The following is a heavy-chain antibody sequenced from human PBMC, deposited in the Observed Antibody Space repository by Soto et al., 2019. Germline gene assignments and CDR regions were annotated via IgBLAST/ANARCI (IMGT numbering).Heavy chain of an antibody. Sequence: GGSLRLSCAASGFTFSSYWMHWVRQAPGKGLVWVSRINSDGSSTSYADSVKGRFTISRDNAKNTLYLQMNSLRAEDTAVYYCAKKAPYSSGWLFDYWGQGTLVTVSS. D-gene: IGHD6-19*01. CDR2: INSDGSST. CDR3: AKKAPYSSGWLFDY. CDR1: GFTFSSYW. V-gene: IGHV3-74*01. J-gene: IGHJ4*02.